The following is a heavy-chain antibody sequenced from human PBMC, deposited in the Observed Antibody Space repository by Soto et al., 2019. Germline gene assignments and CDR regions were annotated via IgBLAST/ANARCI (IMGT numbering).Heavy chain of an antibody. CDR1: GYSFSDDD. CDR3: ARDNRYNWNDEGWFDP. Sequence: VKLFGKASGYSFSDDDINWVRQATGQGPEWMGWMNPNSGSKGYAQKFQGRVTMTRNTSINTAYMELSSLGSEDTAVYYCARDNRYNWNDEGWFDPWGQGTLVPVSS. D-gene: IGHD1-20*01. J-gene: IGHJ5*02. CDR2: MNPNSGSK. V-gene: IGHV1-8*01.